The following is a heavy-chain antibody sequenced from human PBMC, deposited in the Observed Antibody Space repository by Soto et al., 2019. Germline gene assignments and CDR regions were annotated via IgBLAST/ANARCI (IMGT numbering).Heavy chain of an antibody. CDR2: IYHSGST. CDR1: GGSISSGGYS. V-gene: IGHV4-30-2*05. J-gene: IGHJ4*02. CDR3: ARGPSGDKVHY. Sequence: LSLTCAVSGGSISSGGYSWSWIQQPPGKGLEWIGYIYHSGSTYYNPSLKSRVAISLDTSKNHFSLTLSSVTAADTAVYYCARGPSGDKVHYWGQGALVTVSS. D-gene: IGHD7-27*01.